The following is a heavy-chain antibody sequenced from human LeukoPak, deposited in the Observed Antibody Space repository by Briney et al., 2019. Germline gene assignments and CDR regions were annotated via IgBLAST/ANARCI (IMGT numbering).Heavy chain of an antibody. Sequence: SQTLSLTCTVSGGSISSGGYYWSWIRQHPGKGLEWTGYIYYSGSTYYNPSLKSRVTISVDTSNNQFPLKLSSVTAADTAVYYCARSSSWSSDYWGQGTLVTVSS. CDR1: GGSISSGGYY. J-gene: IGHJ4*02. V-gene: IGHV4-31*03. CDR3: ARSSSWSSDY. D-gene: IGHD6-13*01. CDR2: IYYSGST.